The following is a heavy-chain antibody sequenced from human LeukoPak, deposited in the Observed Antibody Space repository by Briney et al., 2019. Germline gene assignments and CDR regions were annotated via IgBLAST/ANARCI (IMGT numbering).Heavy chain of an antibody. CDR2: ISAYNGNT. CDR1: GYTFTSYG. V-gene: IGHV1-18*01. CDR3: ARDSSGWYYDY. Sequence: ASVKVSCKASGYTFTSYGIRWVRQAPGQGLEWMGWISAYNGNTNYAQELQGRVTMTTDTSTSTAYMELRSLRSDATAVYYCARDSSGWYYDYWGQGTLVTVSS. D-gene: IGHD6-19*01. J-gene: IGHJ4*02.